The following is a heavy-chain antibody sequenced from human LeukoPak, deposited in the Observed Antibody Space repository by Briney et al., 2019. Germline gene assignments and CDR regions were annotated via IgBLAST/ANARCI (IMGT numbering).Heavy chain of an antibody. CDR3: ARERFGEPVDY. J-gene: IGHJ4*02. V-gene: IGHV3-48*03. CDR1: GFTFSNYE. CDR2: ISSSGSTI. D-gene: IGHD3-10*01. Sequence: GGSLRLSXVASGFTFSNYEMNWVRQAPGKGLEWVSYISSSGSTIYYADSVKGRFTISRDNAKNSLYLQMNSLRAEDTAVYYCARERFGEPVDYWGQGTLVTVSS.